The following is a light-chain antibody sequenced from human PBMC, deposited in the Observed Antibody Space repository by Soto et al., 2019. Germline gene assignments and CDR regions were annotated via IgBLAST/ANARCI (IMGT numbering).Light chain of an antibody. CDR1: QNIGNY. Sequence: EVVLTQSPATLSLSPGERATLSCRASQNIGNYLAWYQQKPGQTPSLLVYEASNRATGIPARFSGSGSGTDFTLTISSLQPEDVAIYYCQQRNSWPPTWAFGQGTKVEVK. CDR3: QQRNSWPPTWA. CDR2: EAS. V-gene: IGKV3-11*01. J-gene: IGKJ1*01.